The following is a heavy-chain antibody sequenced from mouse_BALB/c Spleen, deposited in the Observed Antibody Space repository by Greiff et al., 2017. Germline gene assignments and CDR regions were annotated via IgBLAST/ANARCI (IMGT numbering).Heavy chain of an antibody. CDR3: AVIRLRDFDV. Sequence: VQLKQSGAELVKPGASVKLSCTASGFNIKDTYMHWVKQRPEQGLEWIGRIDPANGNTKYDPKFQGKATITADTSSNTAFLQLSSLTSEDTAVYYCAVIRLRDFDVWGAGTTVTVSS. D-gene: IGHD1-2*01. J-gene: IGHJ1*01. CDR2: IDPANGNT. CDR1: GFNIKDTY. V-gene: IGHV14-3*02.